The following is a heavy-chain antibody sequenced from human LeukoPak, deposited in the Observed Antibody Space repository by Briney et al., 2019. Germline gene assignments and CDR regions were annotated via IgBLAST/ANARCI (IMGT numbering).Heavy chain of an antibody. CDR2: ISSSSSYI. J-gene: IGHJ4*02. CDR3: ARRGSYYFGIDY. Sequence: PGGSLRLSCAASGFTFSSYSMNWVRQAPGKGLEWVSSISSSSSYIYYADSVKGRFTISRDNAKNSLYLQMNSLRAEDTAVYYCARRGSYYFGIDYWGQGTLVTVSS. D-gene: IGHD1-26*01. CDR1: GFTFSSYS. V-gene: IGHV3-21*01.